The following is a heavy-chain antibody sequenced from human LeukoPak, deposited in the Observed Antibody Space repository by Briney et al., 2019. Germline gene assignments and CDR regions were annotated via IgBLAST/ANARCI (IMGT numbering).Heavy chain of an antibody. CDR3: ARLGRRGGYYDGSGYYYVRGYFDL. J-gene: IGHJ4*02. CDR2: IYYSGST. CDR1: GGSISSSSYY. Sequence: SETLSLTCTVSGGSISSSSYYWGWIRQSPGKGLEWIGSIYYSGSTYYNPSLKSRVTISVDTSKNQFSLKLSSVTAADTAVYYCARLGRRGGYYDGSGYYYVRGYFDLWGQGTLVTVSS. D-gene: IGHD3-22*01. V-gene: IGHV4-39*01.